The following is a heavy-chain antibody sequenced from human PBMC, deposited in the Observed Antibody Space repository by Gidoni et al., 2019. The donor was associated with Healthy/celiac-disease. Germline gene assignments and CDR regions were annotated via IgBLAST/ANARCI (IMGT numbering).Heavy chain of an antibody. CDR3: ARVLSSRIAARLFDY. Sequence: EVQLVESGGGLVQPGGSLSLSCAASGFTFSSYWMSWVRQAPGKGLEWVANIKQDGSEKYYVDSVKGRFTISRDNAKNSLYLQMNSLRAEDTAVYYCARVLSSRIAARLFDYWGQGTLVTVSS. CDR2: IKQDGSEK. V-gene: IGHV3-7*03. CDR1: GFTFSSYW. J-gene: IGHJ4*02. D-gene: IGHD6-6*01.